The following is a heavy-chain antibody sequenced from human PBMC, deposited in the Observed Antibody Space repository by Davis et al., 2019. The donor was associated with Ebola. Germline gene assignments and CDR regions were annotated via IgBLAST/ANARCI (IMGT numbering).Heavy chain of an antibody. CDR2: VSHGGVS. D-gene: IGHD3-10*01. CDR1: GGSFSAYF. V-gene: IGHV4-34*01. Sequence: GSLRLSCAVYGGSFSAYFWSWIRQSPGKGLEWIGKVSHGGVSDYNPSLMSRVTISVDTSKNQFSLNMNPVTAADTAVYYCARTMKTSISESGLGYNYFAPWGQGTLVTVSS. CDR3: ARTMKTSISESGLGYNYFAP. J-gene: IGHJ5*02.